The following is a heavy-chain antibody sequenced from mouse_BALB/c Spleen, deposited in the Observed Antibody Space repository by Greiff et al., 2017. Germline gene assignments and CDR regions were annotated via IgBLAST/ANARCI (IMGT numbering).Heavy chain of an antibody. CDR3: ARHEEGYYYGSSLAWFAY. V-gene: IGHV1-62-2*01. D-gene: IGHD1-1*01. CDR1: GYTFTEYI. CDR2: FYPGSGSI. J-gene: IGHJ3*01. Sequence: VQLQQSGAELVKPGASVKLSCKASGYTFTEYIIHWVKQRSGQGLEWIGWFYPGSGSIKYNEKFKDKATLTADKSSSTVYMELSRLTSEDSAVYFCARHEEGYYYGSSLAWFAYWGQGTLVTVSA.